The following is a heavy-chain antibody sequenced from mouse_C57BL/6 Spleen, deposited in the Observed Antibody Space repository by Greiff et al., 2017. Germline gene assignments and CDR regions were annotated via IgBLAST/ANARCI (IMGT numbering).Heavy chain of an antibody. CDR1: GYAFSSYW. D-gene: IGHD1-1*01. V-gene: IGHV1-80*01. Sequence: QVHVKQSGAELVKPGASVKISCKASGYAFSSYWMNWVKQRPGKGLEWIGQIYPGDGDTNYNGKFKGKATLTADKSSSTAYMQLSSLTSEDSAVYFCARGGIFTTGDYWGQGTTLTVSS. CDR3: ARGGIFTTGDY. CDR2: IYPGDGDT. J-gene: IGHJ2*01.